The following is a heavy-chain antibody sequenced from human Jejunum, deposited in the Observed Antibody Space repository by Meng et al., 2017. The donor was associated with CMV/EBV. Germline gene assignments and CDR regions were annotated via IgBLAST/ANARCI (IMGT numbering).Heavy chain of an antibody. Sequence: RAAWHWIRLSPSRGLEWLGRTYYRTKWYHDYATSVKSRLTITPDTSRNQLFLQLNSVTPEDTAVYYCARERYDSSGYIRTYGMDVWGQGTTVTVSS. D-gene: IGHD3-22*01. CDR1: RAA. J-gene: IGHJ6*02. CDR3: ARERYDSSGYIRTYGMDV. CDR2: TYYRTKWYH. V-gene: IGHV6-1*01.